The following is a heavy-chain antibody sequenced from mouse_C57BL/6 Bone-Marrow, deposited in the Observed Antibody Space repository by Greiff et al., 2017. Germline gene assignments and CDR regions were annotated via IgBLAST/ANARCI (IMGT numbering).Heavy chain of an antibody. CDR1: GYTFTSYW. CDR2: IRPNSGST. J-gene: IGHJ2*01. CDR3: ARNPFTTVGFDY. V-gene: IGHV1-64*01. Sequence: QVQLQQSGAELVKPGASVKLSCKASGYTFTSYWMHWVNQRPGQGLEWLGLIRPNSGSTNYNETFNSTGTLTVDKSSSTAYMQLSSLTSEDSAVYCCARNPFTTVGFDYWGQGTTLTVSS. D-gene: IGHD1-1*01.